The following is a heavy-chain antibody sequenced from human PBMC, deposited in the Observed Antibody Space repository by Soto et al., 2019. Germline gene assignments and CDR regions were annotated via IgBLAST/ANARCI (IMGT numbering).Heavy chain of an antibody. CDR2: IDWNGGE. Sequence: PTLVNPTQTLTLTCTFSGFSLSSSGMRLSWIRQPPGKALEWLARIDWNGGEFYSTPLKTRLTLSRDTSKNQVVLIMTNMDPMDTATYYCARGSWSKIAHWGQGTLVTVSS. CDR3: ARGSWSKIAH. D-gene: IGHD2-21*01. CDR1: GFSLSSSGMR. J-gene: IGHJ4*02. V-gene: IGHV2-70*04.